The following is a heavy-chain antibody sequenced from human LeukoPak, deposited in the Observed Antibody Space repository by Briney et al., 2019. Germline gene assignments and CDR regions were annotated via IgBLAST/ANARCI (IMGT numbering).Heavy chain of an antibody. V-gene: IGHV4-34*01. CDR2: VHHSGST. CDR3: ARGFDYYGSGSPLGMDV. D-gene: IGHD3-10*01. J-gene: IGHJ6*04. Sequence: SETLSLTCAVYGGSFSGYYWSWIRQSPGKGLEWIGEVHHSGSTNYNPSLKSRVTISVDTSMNQFSLKLKSLTAADTAIYYCARGFDYYGSGSPLGMDVWGKGTTVTVSS. CDR1: GGSFSGYY.